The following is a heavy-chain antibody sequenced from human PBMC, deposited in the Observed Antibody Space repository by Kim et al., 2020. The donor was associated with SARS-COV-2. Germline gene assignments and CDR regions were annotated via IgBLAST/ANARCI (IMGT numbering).Heavy chain of an antibody. V-gene: IGHV4-39*01. J-gene: IGHJ4*02. CDR2: IYYSGST. CDR1: GGSISSSSYY. Sequence: SETLSLTCTVSGGSISSSSYYWGWIRQPPGKGLEWIGSIYYSGSTYHNPSLKSRVTISVDTSKNQFSLKLSSVTAPDTAVYYFARHLDYGGNPSDYWGQGTLVTVSS. D-gene: IGHD4-17*01. CDR3: ARHLDYGGNPSDY.